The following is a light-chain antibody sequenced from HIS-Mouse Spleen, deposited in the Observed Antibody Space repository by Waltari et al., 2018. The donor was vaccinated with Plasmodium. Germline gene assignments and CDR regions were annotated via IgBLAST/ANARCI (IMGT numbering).Light chain of an antibody. CDR3: QAWDSSTWV. CDR2: QER. J-gene: IGLJ3*02. Sequence: SYELTQPPSVSVSPGQTASITCSGDKVGDKYACWYQQKPGQSPVLVIYQERKRPSGLPYRFSASNDGNTATLTISGTQAMDEADYYCQAWDSSTWVFGGGTKLTVL. V-gene: IGLV3-1*01. CDR1: KVGDKY.